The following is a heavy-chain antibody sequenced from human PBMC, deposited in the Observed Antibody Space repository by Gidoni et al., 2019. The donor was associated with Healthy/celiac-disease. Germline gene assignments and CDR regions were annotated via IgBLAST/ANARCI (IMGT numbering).Heavy chain of an antibody. J-gene: IGHJ3*01. Sequence: QVQLVESGGGVVQHGRSLRLSCAASGFTFSSYAMHWVRQAPGKGLEWVAVISYDGSNKYYADSVKGRFTISRDNSKNTLYLQMNSLRAEDTAVYYCARDSSSSFWGQGTMVTVSS. CDR3: ARDSSSSF. D-gene: IGHD6-13*01. CDR1: GFTFSSYA. V-gene: IGHV3-30-3*01. CDR2: ISYDGSNK.